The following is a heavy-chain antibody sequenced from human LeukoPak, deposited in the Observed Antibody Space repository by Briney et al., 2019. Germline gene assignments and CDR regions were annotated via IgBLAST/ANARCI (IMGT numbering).Heavy chain of an antibody. D-gene: IGHD3-22*01. J-gene: IGHJ4*02. CDR1: GGSISSSNYY. Sequence: SETLSLTCTVSGGSISSSNYYWGWIRQPPGKGLEWIGSIYYIVTTYYNPSLKSRVSISVDMSKNQFSLNLNFVTAADTAVYYCARGGDYYDSSAYYDYWGRGPLVTVSS. CDR2: IYYIVTT. CDR3: ARGGDYYDSSAYYDY. V-gene: IGHV4-39*07.